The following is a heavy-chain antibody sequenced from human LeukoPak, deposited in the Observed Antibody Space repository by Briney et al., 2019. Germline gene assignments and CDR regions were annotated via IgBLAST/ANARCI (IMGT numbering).Heavy chain of an antibody. J-gene: IGHJ5*02. CDR2: IYYSGST. CDR1: GGSISGHY. V-gene: IGHV4-59*11. Sequence: SETLSLTCSVSGGSISGHYWSWIRQPPGKGLEWIAYIYYSGSTNYNPSLKSRVTMSVDTSKNQFSLKLSSVTAADTAVYYCARGRDWFDPWGQGTLVTVS. CDR3: ARGRDWFDP.